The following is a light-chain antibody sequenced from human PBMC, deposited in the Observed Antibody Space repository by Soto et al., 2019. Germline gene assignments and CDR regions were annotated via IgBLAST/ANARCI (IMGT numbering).Light chain of an antibody. CDR2: GSS. J-gene: IGKJ2*01. Sequence: EIVLTQSPGTLSLSPGERATLSCGASQRVTSNYLAWYQQKPGQAPRLLIYGSSTRATGIPDRFTGSGSGTDFTLTINRLEPEDFAVYYCQQYGNFPYTFGQGTKLEIK. CDR1: QRVTSNY. CDR3: QQYGNFPYT. V-gene: IGKV3-20*01.